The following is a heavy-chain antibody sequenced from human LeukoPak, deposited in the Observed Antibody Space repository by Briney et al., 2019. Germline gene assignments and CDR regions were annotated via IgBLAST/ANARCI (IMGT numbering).Heavy chain of an antibody. CDR3: AKDDAWIQFND. V-gene: IGHV3-30*04. CDR2: ISYDGSNK. Sequence: GGSLRLSCAASGFTFSSYAMHWVRQAPGKGLECVAVISYDGSNKYYADSVKGRFTISRDNSDNTVYLHMSSLRAGDTAVYFCAKDDAWIQFNDWGQGTLVTVSS. CDR1: GFTFSSYA. J-gene: IGHJ4*02. D-gene: IGHD5-24*01.